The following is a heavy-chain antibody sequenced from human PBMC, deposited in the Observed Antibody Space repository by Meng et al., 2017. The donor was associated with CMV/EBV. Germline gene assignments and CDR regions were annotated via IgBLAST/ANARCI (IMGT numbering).Heavy chain of an antibody. D-gene: IGHD1-1*01. CDR3: ARDTLNWNFDY. CDR2: ISTYNGNT. CDR1: GYTFTDYG. J-gene: IGHJ4*02. Sequence: ASVKVSCKASGYTFTDYGITWVRQAPGQGLEWMRWISTYNGNTNYAQRLQGRVTMTTDTSTNRAYMNLWRLRPDDTAVYYCARDTLNWNFDYWGQGTPVTVSS. V-gene: IGHV1-18*01.